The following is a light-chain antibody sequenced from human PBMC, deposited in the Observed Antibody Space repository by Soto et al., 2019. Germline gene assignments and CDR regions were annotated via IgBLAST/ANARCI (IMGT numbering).Light chain of an antibody. J-gene: IGKJ1*01. Sequence: EIVLTQSPATLSLSPGERATLSCRASQSVRNQLAWYQPKPGQAPRLLIYDSSNRATGIPGRFSGSGSGTDFTLAIRCLEPDDFAVYYCLQRSNWPWTFGQGTKVETK. CDR1: QSVRNQ. CDR3: LQRSNWPWT. CDR2: DSS. V-gene: IGKV3-11*01.